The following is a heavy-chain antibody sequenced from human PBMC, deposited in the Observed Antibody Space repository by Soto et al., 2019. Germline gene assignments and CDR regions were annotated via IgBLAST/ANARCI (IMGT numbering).Heavy chain of an antibody. CDR2: ISYDGENQ. V-gene: IGHV3-30*04. CDR1: GFSFSHYA. D-gene: IGHD3-22*01. CDR3: VSPHSDSSNAFDL. J-gene: IGHJ5*02. Sequence: GGSLRLSCAASGFSFSHYAMHWVRQPPGKGLEWVALISYDGENQYFTDSVRGRFTISRDNSKTAVYLEMNDLRLDDTATYYCVSPHSDSSNAFDLWGHVTLVTVPS.